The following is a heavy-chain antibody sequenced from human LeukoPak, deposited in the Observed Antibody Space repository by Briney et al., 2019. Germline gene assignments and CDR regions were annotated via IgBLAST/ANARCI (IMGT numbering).Heavy chain of an antibody. CDR1: GFAFAEHT. J-gene: IGHJ4*02. D-gene: IGHD1-1*01. CDR3: AKRSGSPHNFDY. CDR2: ISGDGGNT. Sequence: AGGSLRLSCAASGFAFAEHTMNWVRQPPGKGLQWVSLISGDGGNTQYADSVKGRFTISRSNSKTSFYLQMNSLRSEDTAFYYCAKRSGSPHNFDYWGQGVLVTVSS. V-gene: IGHV3-43*01.